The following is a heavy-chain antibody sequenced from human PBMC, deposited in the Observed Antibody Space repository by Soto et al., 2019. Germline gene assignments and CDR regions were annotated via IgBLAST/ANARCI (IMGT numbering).Heavy chain of an antibody. CDR3: ARDASGTTSFLAS. CDR1: GFMFGTSG. V-gene: IGHV3-33*01. Sequence: GGSLRLSCEASGFMFGTSGMHWVRQAPGKGLEWVSGIWLDGSERYYSDSVKGRFTISRDNSKNTLFLQMSSLRVEDTAVYFRARDASGTTSFLASWGQGTLVTVSS. CDR2: IWLDGSER. D-gene: IGHD1-1*01. J-gene: IGHJ5*01.